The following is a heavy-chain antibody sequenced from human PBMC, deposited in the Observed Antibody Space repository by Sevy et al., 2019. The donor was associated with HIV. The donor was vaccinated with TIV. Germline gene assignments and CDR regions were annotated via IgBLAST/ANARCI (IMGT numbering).Heavy chain of an antibody. CDR3: ARVLRGRAAGTPYFDY. D-gene: IGHD6-13*01. CDR1: GFTVSSNY. Sequence: LSLTCAASGFTVSSNYMSWVRQAPGKGLEWVSVIYSGGSTYYADSVKGRFTISRDNSKNALYLQMNSLRAEDTAVYYCARVLRGRAAGTPYFDYWGQGTLVTVSS. J-gene: IGHJ4*02. V-gene: IGHV3-53*01. CDR2: IYSGGST.